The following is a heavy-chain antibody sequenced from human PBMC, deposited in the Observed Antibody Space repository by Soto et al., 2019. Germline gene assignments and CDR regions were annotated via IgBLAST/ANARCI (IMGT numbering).Heavy chain of an antibody. J-gene: IGHJ6*02. V-gene: IGHV3-33*01. CDR1: GFTFSNYG. CDR3: ASDLVGASDSYGLDV. Sequence: GTLRLSCAASGFTFSNYGMHWVRQAPGKGLEWVAIIWHDGNNKYYADSVRGRFIISRDNSKNRLYLQMNSLRAEDTAVYYCASDLVGASDSYGLDVWGQGTPVTVSS. CDR2: IWHDGNNK. D-gene: IGHD1-26*01.